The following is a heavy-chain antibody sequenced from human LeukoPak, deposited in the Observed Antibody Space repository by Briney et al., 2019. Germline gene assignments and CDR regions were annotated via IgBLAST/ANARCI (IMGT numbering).Heavy chain of an antibody. CDR1: GGSISYSSYY. J-gene: IGHJ6*03. D-gene: IGHD3-10*01. Sequence: KPSETLSLTCTVSGGSISYSSYYWGWIRQPPGKGLEWIGSIHYSGSTYYNPSLKSRVTISVDTSKNQFSLKLSSVTAADTAVYYCARRMGRRFGERYYYYHYMDVWGKGTTVTISS. CDR2: IHYSGST. V-gene: IGHV4-39*07. CDR3: ARRMGRRFGERYYYYHYMDV.